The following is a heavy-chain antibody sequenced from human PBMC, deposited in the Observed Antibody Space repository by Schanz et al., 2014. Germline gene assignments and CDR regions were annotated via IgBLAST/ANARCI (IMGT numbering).Heavy chain of an antibody. Sequence: QVQLVQSGAEVKKPGASVRVSCKASGYIFGSHGMTWVRQAPGQGPELMGWINAHTGNTQYAQKLQGRVNMTRDTVTTTVHLELTRMRADDTAIYYCARVHIAAYHYNSPDAFDIWGQGTRVTVSS. CDR1: GYIFGSHG. CDR3: ARVHIAAYHYNSPDAFDI. J-gene: IGHJ3*02. CDR2: INAHTGNT. V-gene: IGHV1-18*01. D-gene: IGHD3-10*01.